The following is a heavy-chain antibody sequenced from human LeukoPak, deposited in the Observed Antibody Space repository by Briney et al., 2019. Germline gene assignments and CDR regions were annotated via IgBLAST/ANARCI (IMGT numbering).Heavy chain of an antibody. V-gene: IGHV3-21*01. CDR3: GRGTYRSWSPSIGMPYYLDY. J-gene: IGHJ4*02. CDR2: ISSSGSYI. CDR1: GFTFTRYS. Sequence: PGGSLRLSCAASGFTFTRYSMNWVRQAPGKGLEWVSSISSSGSYIFYAQSVEGRFIISRDNAKNSHYLQMNSLRVDDTAVYFCGRGTYRSWSPSIGMPYYLDYWGQGILVTVSS. D-gene: IGHD6-6*01.